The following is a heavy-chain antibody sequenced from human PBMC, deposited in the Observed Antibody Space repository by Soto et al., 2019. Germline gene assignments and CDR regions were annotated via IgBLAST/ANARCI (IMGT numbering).Heavy chain of an antibody. CDR1: GGSVSSGSYY. D-gene: IGHD3-3*01. CDR2: IYYSGST. Sequence: SETLSLTCTVSGGSVSSGSYYWSWIRQPPGKGLEWIGYIYYSGSTNYNPSLKSRVTISVDTSKNQFSLKLSSVTAADTAVYYCARAWELFLVDYWGQGTLVTVSS. V-gene: IGHV4-61*01. J-gene: IGHJ4*02. CDR3: ARAWELFLVDY.